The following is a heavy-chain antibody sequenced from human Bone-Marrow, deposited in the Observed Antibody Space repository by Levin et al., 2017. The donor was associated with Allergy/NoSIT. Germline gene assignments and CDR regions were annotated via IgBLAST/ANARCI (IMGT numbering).Heavy chain of an antibody. D-gene: IGHD3-10*01. CDR1: GGSFSGYY. Sequence: SETLSLTCAVYGGSFSGYYWSWIRQPPGKGLEWIGEINHSGSTNYNPSLKSRVTISVDTSKNQFSLKLSSVTAADTAVYYCARVGRIWFREFYKLHYYYYMDVWGKGTTVTVSS. CDR2: INHSGST. J-gene: IGHJ6*03. V-gene: IGHV4-34*01. CDR3: ARVGRIWFREFYKLHYYYYMDV.